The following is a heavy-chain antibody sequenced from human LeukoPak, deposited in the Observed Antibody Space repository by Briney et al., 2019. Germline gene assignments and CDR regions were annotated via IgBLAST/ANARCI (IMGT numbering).Heavy chain of an antibody. J-gene: IGHJ6*02. CDR2: ISGSGGST. Sequence: GGSLRLSCAVSGFSFSSYGMSCVRQAPGGGLEWVAFISGSGGSTKYADSVKGRFAISRDNSKTTLYLQMNSLRAEDTAVYFCAKDHSPFGSGSYSTRYYGMDVWGQGTTVTVS. CDR3: AKDHSPFGSGSYSTRYYGMDV. D-gene: IGHD3-10*01. CDR1: GFSFSSYG. V-gene: IGHV3-23*01.